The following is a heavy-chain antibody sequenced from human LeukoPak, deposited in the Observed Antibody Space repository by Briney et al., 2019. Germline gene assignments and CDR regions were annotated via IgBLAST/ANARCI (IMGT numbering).Heavy chain of an antibody. J-gene: IGHJ4*02. CDR1: GGSISSSSYY. D-gene: IGHD5-18*01. CDR3: ARVGGYSYGIFDY. CDR2: IYYSGST. Sequence: KPSETLSLTCTVSGGSISSSSYYWGWIRQPPGKGLEWIGSIYYSGSTYYNPSLKSQVTISVDTSKNQFSLKLSSVTAADTAVYYCARVGGYSYGIFDYWGQGTLVTVSS. V-gene: IGHV4-39*07.